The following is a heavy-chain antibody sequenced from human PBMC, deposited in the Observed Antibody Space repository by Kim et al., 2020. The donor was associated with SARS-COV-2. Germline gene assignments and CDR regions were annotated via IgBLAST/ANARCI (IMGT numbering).Heavy chain of an antibody. CDR2: IYYSGST. J-gene: IGHJ5*02. Sequence: SETLSLTCTVSGGSISSSSYYWGWIRQPPGKGLEWIGSIYYSGSTYYNPSLKSRVTISVDTSKNQFSLKLSSVTAADTAVYYCARHDADYIETYSLGWFDPWGQGTLVTVSS. CDR1: GGSISSSSYY. V-gene: IGHV4-39*01. CDR3: ARHDADYIETYSLGWFDP. D-gene: IGHD2-21*01.